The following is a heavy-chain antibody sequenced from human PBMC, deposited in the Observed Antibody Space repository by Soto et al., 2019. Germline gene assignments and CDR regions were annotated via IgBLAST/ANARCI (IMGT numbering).Heavy chain of an antibody. V-gene: IGHV2-5*02. CDR3: AHRRKSSGWPEGFDY. D-gene: IGHD6-19*01. J-gene: IGHJ4*02. CDR1: GLSLSTSGVS. CDR2: IYWDDDK. Sequence: QITLKESGPTLVKPTQTLTLTCTFSGLSLSTSGVSVGWILQPPGKALEWLALIYWDDDKHYSPSLRSRLTITKDTSKNQVVLTMTNMDPVDTATYYCAHRRKSSGWPEGFDYWGQGTLVTVSS.